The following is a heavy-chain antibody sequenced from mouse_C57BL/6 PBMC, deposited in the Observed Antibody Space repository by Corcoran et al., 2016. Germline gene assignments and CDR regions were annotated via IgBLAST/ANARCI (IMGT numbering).Heavy chain of an antibody. Sequence: EVQLQQSGAELVRPGASVKLSCTASGFNIKDYYMHGVKQRPEQGLEWIGRIDHEDGDTEYAPKFQGKANMTADTSSNTAYLQLSSLTSEDTAFYYCTTWYYGSSFAYWGQGTLVTVSA. CDR2: IDHEDGDT. CDR3: TTWYYGSSFAY. J-gene: IGHJ3*01. D-gene: IGHD1-1*01. V-gene: IGHV14-1*01. CDR1: GFNIKDYY.